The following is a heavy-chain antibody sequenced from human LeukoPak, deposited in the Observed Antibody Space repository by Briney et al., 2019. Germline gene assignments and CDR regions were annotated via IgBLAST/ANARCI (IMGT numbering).Heavy chain of an antibody. V-gene: IGHV3-11*01. CDR3: ARENYDILTGYQDLDY. D-gene: IGHD3-9*01. CDR1: GFTFSDYY. Sequence: GGSLRLSCAASGFTFSDYYMSWIRQAPGKGLEWVSYISSSGSTIYYADSVKGRFTISRDNAKNSLYLQMNSLRAEDTAVYYCARENYDILTGYQDLDYWGQGTLVTASS. CDR2: ISSSGSTI. J-gene: IGHJ4*02.